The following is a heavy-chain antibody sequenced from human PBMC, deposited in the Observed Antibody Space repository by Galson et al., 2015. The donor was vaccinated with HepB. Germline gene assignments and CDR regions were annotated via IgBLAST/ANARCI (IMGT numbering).Heavy chain of an antibody. CDR1: GYTFTSYA. CDR3: ARDRARETGYSTIYYYYYYMDV. D-gene: IGHD6-13*01. J-gene: IGHJ6*03. CDR2: INAGNGNT. V-gene: IGHV1-3*01. Sequence: SVKVSCKASGYTFTSYAMHWVRQAPGQRLEWMGWINAGNGNTKYSQKFQGRVTITRDTSASTAYMELSSLRSEDTAVYYCARDRARETGYSTIYYYYYYMDVWGKGTTVTVSS.